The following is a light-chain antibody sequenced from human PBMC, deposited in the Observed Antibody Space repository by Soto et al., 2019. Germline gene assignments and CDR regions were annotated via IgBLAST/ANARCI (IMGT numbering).Light chain of an antibody. CDR1: SRDVGAYDY. Sequence: QSALTQPASVSGSPGQSITISCTGTSRDVGAYDYVSWYLQYPDKAPQLLIYYVDHRPSGVFSRFSGSKSGNTASLTISGLQAEDEGDYYCCLYADGSIYFFGTGTKVTVL. J-gene: IGLJ1*01. V-gene: IGLV2-14*03. CDR2: YVD. CDR3: CLYADGSIYF.